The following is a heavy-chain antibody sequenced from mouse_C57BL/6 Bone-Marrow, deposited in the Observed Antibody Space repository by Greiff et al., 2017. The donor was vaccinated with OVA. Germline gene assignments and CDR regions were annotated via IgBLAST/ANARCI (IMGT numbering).Heavy chain of an antibody. J-gene: IGHJ2*01. CDR1: GYAFTNYL. V-gene: IGHV1-54*01. Sequence: VQLQQSGAELVRPGTSVKVSCKASGYAFTNYLIEWVKQRPGQGLEWIGVINPGSGGTNYNEKFKGKATLTADKSSSTAYMQLSSLTSEDSAVYFCAREAQFITTVVAVDYWGQGTTLTVSS. D-gene: IGHD1-1*01. CDR2: INPGSGGT. CDR3: AREAQFITTVVAVDY.